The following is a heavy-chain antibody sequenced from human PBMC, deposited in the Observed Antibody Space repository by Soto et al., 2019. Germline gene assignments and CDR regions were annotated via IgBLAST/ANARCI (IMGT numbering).Heavy chain of an antibody. CDR1: GYSINSGYY. Sequence: PSETLSLTCGVSGYSINSGYYWAWIRQPPGKGLEWIGTINHSGTYYSPSLESRVTISVDTSKNQFSLRLRSVTAADTAVYYCARERSASTVTSSSADFDPWGQGTLVTVPQ. J-gene: IGHJ5*02. CDR3: ARERSASTVTSSSADFDP. CDR2: INHSGT. D-gene: IGHD4-4*01. V-gene: IGHV4-38-2*02.